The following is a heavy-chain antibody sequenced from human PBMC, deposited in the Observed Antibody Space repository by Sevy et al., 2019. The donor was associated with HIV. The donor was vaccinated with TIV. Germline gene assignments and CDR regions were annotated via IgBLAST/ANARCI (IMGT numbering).Heavy chain of an antibody. CDR1: GFTFSSYA. CDR3: AKDFLYSSSWYRGWFDP. CDR2: ISGSGGST. Sequence: GGSLRLSCAASGFTFSSYAMSWVRQAPGKGLEWVSAISGSGGSTYYADSVKGRFTISRDNSKNTLYLQMNSLRAEDTAVYYCAKDFLYSSSWYRGWFDPWGQGTLVTVSS. D-gene: IGHD6-13*01. J-gene: IGHJ5*02. V-gene: IGHV3-23*01.